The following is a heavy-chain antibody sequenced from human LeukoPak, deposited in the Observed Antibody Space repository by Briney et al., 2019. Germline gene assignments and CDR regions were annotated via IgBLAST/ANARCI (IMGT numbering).Heavy chain of an antibody. CDR1: GYTFTGYY. CDR3: ARGGLIGDYRMYNWFDP. D-gene: IGHD4-17*01. CDR2: INPNSGGT. V-gene: IGHV1-2*02. J-gene: IGHJ5*02. Sequence: ASVKVSCKASGYTFTGYYMHWVRQAPGQGLEWMGWINPNSGGTNYAQKFQGRVTMTRDTSISTAYMELSRLRSDDTAVYYCARGGLIGDYRMYNWFDPWGQGTLVTVSS.